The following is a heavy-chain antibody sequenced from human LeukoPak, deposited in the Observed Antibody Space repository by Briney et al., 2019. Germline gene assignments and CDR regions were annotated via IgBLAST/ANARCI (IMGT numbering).Heavy chain of an antibody. CDR3: ARDYYDSSGYYLGVDY. CDR1: GYTFTSYY. V-gene: IGHV1-18*04. J-gene: IGHJ4*02. Sequence: ASVKVSCKASGYTFTSYYMHWVRQASGQGLEWMGWISAYNGNTNYAQKLQGRVTMTTDTSTSTAYMELRSLRSDDTAVYYCARDYYDSSGYYLGVDYWGQGTLVTVSS. CDR2: ISAYNGNT. D-gene: IGHD3-22*01.